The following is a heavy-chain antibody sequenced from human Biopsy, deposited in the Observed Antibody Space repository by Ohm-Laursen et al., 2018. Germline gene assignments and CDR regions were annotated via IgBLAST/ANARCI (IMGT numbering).Heavy chain of an antibody. CDR2: INGSGGST. V-gene: IGHV3-23*01. D-gene: IGHD4-17*01. Sequence: SLRLSCAASGFTFSSHAMSWVRQAPGKGLECVSVINGSGGSTYYADSVRGRFTVSRDNSQNTLYLQMNSLRAEDTAIYYCASDLNGDPSAFDYWGQGTPVTVSS. CDR1: GFTFSSHA. J-gene: IGHJ4*02. CDR3: ASDLNGDPSAFDY.